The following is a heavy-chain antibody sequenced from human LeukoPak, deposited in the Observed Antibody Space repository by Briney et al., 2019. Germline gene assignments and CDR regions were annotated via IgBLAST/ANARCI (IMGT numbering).Heavy chain of an antibody. V-gene: IGHV3-23*01. Sequence: PGGSLRLSCAASGLTFSSYAMSWVRQAPGKGLVWASPISGSGGGTYYADSVKGRFTISRDNSQNTLYLQMNSLRAEDTAVYYCAKDTRYCSSTSCYHYYYYYYMDVWGKGTTVTVSS. J-gene: IGHJ6*03. CDR2: ISGSGGGT. D-gene: IGHD2-2*01. CDR1: GLTFSSYA. CDR3: AKDTRYCSSTSCYHYYYYYYMDV.